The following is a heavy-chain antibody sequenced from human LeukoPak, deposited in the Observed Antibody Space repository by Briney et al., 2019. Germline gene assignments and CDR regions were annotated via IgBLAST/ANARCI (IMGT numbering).Heavy chain of an antibody. CDR2: VDNSGLAT. J-gene: IGHJ4*02. Sequence: GRSLSLFCAPSGLSFSSYAMNWARHPPGKGLEWVSAVDNSGLATYYADAVRGWFTISKDNSNNTLYLQMNSLRAEDTAIYYCAKVSAVTANFDSWGQGTLVTVSS. CDR1: GLSFSSYA. D-gene: IGHD2-21*02. CDR3: AKVSAVTANFDS. V-gene: IGHV3-23*01.